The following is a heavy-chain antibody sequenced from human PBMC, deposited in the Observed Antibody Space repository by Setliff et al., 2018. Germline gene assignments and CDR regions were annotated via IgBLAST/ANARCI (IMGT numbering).Heavy chain of an antibody. D-gene: IGHD1-26*01. CDR1: AYIFTNHY. CDR2: ISPNSGNT. V-gene: IGHV1-2*02. Sequence: ASVKVSCKASAYIFTNHYIHWIRQAPGQGLEWMGWISPNSGNTMYAQKFQTRVTMTRDTSISTAYLDLTSLRSDDTAIYYCARDSTGSDLYEFQYMDVWGKGTRVTV. CDR3: ARDSTGSDLYEFQYMDV. J-gene: IGHJ6*03.